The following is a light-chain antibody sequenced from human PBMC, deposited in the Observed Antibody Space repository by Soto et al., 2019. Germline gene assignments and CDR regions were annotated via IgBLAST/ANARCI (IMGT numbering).Light chain of an antibody. V-gene: IGKV3D-15*01. Sequence: EVVLTQSPATLSLSPGETATLSCRASQNVDYNLAWFQQKPGQPPTLLIYVASQRAAGIPARFVGSGAGTHFTLTINSLQSEDFAVYYCQQYNNWPPEYTFGQGTKLEIK. CDR3: QQYNNWPPEYT. CDR1: QNVDYN. CDR2: VAS. J-gene: IGKJ2*01.